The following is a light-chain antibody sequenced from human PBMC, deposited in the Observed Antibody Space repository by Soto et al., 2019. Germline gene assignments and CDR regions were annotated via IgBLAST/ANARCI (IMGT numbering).Light chain of an antibody. V-gene: IGLV2-11*01. CDR1: SSDVGGYSY. CDR3: LSYAGSYTFV. J-gene: IGLJ1*01. Sequence: QSALTQRRSVSGSPGQSVTISCTGTSSDVGGYSYVSWYQQHPGKAPKLMMYDVKTRPSGIPDRFSGSKSGNTASLTISGLQAEDDAGYYCLSYAGSYTFVFGSGTKLTVL. CDR2: DVK.